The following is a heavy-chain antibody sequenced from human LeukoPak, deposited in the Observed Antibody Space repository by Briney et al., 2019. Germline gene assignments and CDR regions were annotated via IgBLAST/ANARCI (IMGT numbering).Heavy chain of an antibody. CDR2: ISSSGSTI. V-gene: IGHV3-11*04. Sequence: GGSLRLSCAASGFTFSDYYMSWIRQAPGKGLEWVSYISSSGSTIYYADSVKGRFTISRDNAKNSLYLQMNSLRAEDTAVYYCARDQYSSSSVAFDIWGQGTMVTVSS. CDR3: ARDQYSSSSVAFDI. J-gene: IGHJ3*02. CDR1: GFTFSDYY. D-gene: IGHD6-6*01.